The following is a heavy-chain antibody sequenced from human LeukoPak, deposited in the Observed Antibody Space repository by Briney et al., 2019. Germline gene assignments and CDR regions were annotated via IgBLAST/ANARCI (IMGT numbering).Heavy chain of an antibody. CDR1: GGSFSGYY. CDR3: ASGTAAGTEGYDY. CDR2: INHSGST. V-gene: IGHV4-34*01. Sequence: KSSETLSLTCAVYGGSFSGYYWSWIRQPPGKGLEWIGEINHSGSTNYNPSLKSRVTISVDTSKNQLSLKLSSVTAADTAVYYCASGTAAGTEGYDYWGQGTLVTVSS. D-gene: IGHD6-13*01. J-gene: IGHJ4*02.